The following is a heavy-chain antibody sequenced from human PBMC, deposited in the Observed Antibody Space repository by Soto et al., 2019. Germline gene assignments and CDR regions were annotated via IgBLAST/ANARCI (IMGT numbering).Heavy chain of an antibody. V-gene: IGHV1-8*01. CDR2: MNPNSGNT. D-gene: IGHD2-8*01. Sequence: GASVKVSCKASGYTFTSYDSNWVRQATGQGLEWMGWMNPNSGNTGYAQKFQGRVTMTRNTSISTAYMELSSLRSEDTAVYYCARAGGYCTNGVCFYYYYMDVWGKGTTVTVSS. J-gene: IGHJ6*03. CDR1: GYTFTSYD. CDR3: ARAGGYCTNGVCFYYYYMDV.